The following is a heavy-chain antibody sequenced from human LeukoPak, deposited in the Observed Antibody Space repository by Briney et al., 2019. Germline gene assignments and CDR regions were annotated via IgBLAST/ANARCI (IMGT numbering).Heavy chain of an antibody. Sequence: GASVKVSCKASGYTFSNYAIHWVRQAPGQRFEWMGRINAGNGHTKYSQNLQGRVTITRDSSASTVYIDLSSLTSEDTAVYYCARGIWSARTVDYYLDSWGQGTLVTVSS. CDR2: INAGNGHT. V-gene: IGHV1-3*01. J-gene: IGHJ4*02. CDR3: ARGIWSARTVDYYLDS. CDR1: GYTFSNYA. D-gene: IGHD2-21*01.